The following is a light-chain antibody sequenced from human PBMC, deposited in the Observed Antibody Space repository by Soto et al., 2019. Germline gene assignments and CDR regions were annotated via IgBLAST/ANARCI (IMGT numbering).Light chain of an antibody. V-gene: IGLV2-18*02. CDR2: EVS. J-gene: IGLJ1*01. CDR3: NSYTGSSTYV. Sequence: QSVLTQPPSVSRSPGPSVAISCTGTSSDVGSYNRVSWYQQPPGAAPKLMIYEVSNRPSGVPDRFSGSKSGNTASLTISGLQAEDEADYYCNSYTGSSTYVFGTGTKVTVL. CDR1: SSDVGSYNR.